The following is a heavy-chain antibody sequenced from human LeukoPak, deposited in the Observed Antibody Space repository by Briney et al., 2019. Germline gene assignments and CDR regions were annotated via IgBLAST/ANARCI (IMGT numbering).Heavy chain of an antibody. CDR3: ARDTTRYYYGSGSSLGAPDY. D-gene: IGHD3-10*01. V-gene: IGHV1-8*01. CDR2: MNPNSGNT. Sequence: ASVKVSCKASGYTFTSYDINWVRQATGQGLEWMGWMNPNSGNTGYAQKFQGRVTMTRNTSISTAYMELSSLRSDDTAVYYCARDTTRYYYGSGSSLGAPDYWGQGTLVTVSS. CDR1: GYTFTSYD. J-gene: IGHJ4*02.